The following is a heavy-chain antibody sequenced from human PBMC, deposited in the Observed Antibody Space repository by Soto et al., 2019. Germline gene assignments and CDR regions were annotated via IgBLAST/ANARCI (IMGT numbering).Heavy chain of an antibody. Sequence: GGSLRLSCAASGFTFSLYSMIWVRRAPGKGLEWVSSISSTSTYIYFADSLKGRLTISRDNAKNSLFLQMDSLRAEDTAIYYCVRARATDSRPDYWGQGTLVTVSS. V-gene: IGHV3-21*06. CDR3: VRARATDSRPDY. CDR2: ISSTSTYI. J-gene: IGHJ4*02. CDR1: GFTFSLYS. D-gene: IGHD3-22*01.